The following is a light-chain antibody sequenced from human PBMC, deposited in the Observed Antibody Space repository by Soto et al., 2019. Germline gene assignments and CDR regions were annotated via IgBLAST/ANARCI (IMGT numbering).Light chain of an antibody. Sequence: EMVLTQSPGTLSLSPGQRATLSCRASQGVSSSYLAWYQQKPGQPPRLLIYGASTRATGVPDRFSGSGSGTDFTLTISRLEPEDFAVYYCQQYQTFGQGTKVDVK. CDR2: GAS. V-gene: IGKV3-20*01. J-gene: IGKJ1*01. CDR1: QGVSSSY. CDR3: QQYQT.